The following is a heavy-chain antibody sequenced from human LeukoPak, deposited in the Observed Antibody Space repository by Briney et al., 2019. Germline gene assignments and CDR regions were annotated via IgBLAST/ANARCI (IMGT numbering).Heavy chain of an antibody. CDR3: ARERTPSTVVTTADAFDI. J-gene: IGHJ3*02. CDR1: GFTFSSYA. Sequence: GRSLRLSCAASGFTFSSYAMHWVRQAPGKGLEWVAVISYDGSNKYYADSVKGRFTISRDNSKNTLYMQMNSLRAEDTAVYYCARERTPSTVVTTADAFDIWGQGTMVTVSS. CDR2: ISYDGSNK. D-gene: IGHD4-23*01. V-gene: IGHV3-30-3*01.